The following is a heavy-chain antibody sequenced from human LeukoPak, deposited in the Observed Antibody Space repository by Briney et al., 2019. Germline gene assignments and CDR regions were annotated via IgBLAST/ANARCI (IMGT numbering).Heavy chain of an antibody. J-gene: IGHJ4*02. CDR3: AIERSGSYAY. CDR1: GGSISGSSYY. V-gene: IGHV4-39*02. CDR2: IYYSGST. D-gene: IGHD1-26*01. Sequence: SETLSPTCTVSGGSISGSSYYWGWIRQSPGTGLEWIGTIYYSGSTYYNPSLKSRVTISVDTSNNHFSLKLSSVTAADTALYYCAIERSGSYAYWGQGTLVTVSS.